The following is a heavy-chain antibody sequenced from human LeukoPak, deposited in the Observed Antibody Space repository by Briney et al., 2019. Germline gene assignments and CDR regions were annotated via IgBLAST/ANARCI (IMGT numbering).Heavy chain of an antibody. V-gene: IGHV1-58*02. CDR3: AGSGSYYNTFDY. CDR1: GFTFTSSA. Sequence: SVKVSCKASGFTFTSSAMQWVRQARGQRLEWIGWIVVGSGNTNYAQKFQERVTITRDMSTSTAYMELSSLRSEDTAVYYCAGSGSYYNTFDYWGQGTLVTVSS. CDR2: IVVGSGNT. D-gene: IGHD1-26*01. J-gene: IGHJ4*02.